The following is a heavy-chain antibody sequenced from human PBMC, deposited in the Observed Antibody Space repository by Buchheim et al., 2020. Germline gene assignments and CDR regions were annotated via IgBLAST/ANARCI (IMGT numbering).Heavy chain of an antibody. CDR1: GFTFSSYA. J-gene: IGHJ6*02. Sequence: EVQLLESGGGLVQPGGSLRLSCAASGFTFSSYAMSWVRQAPGKGLEWFSAISGSGGSTYYADSVKGRFTISRDNSKNTLYLRMNSLRAEDTAVYYCAKAMYYDFWSGYYYYYYGMDVWGQGTT. CDR2: ISGSGGST. D-gene: IGHD3-3*01. CDR3: AKAMYYDFWSGYYYYYYGMDV. V-gene: IGHV3-23*01.